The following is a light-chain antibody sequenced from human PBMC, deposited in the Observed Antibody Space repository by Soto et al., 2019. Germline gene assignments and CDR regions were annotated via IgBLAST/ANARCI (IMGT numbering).Light chain of an antibody. CDR2: DAS. CDR3: QQYDHVLRNT. CDR1: QDISNY. V-gene: IGKV1-33*01. J-gene: IGKJ2*01. Sequence: DIQITQSPSSLSASVGDRVTITCQASQDISNYLNWYQQRPGEAPNLLIYDASALAPGVPSRFSRSGSGTDFTLTITSLQPEDAATYYCQQYDHVLRNTFGQGTKLGIK.